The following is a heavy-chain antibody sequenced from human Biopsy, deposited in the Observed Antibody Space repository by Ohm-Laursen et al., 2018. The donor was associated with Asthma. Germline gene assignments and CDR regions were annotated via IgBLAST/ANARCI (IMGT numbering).Heavy chain of an antibody. Sequence: SLRLSCAASGFAFRRYAMNWVRQAPGKGLEWVAVISYDGSITHYADSVKGRFTISRDNSKNSVYMDISSLRIEDTAFFYCGIVVAANPFQGDCWGQGTLVTVSS. CDR3: GIVVAANPFQGDC. V-gene: IGHV3-30*03. J-gene: IGHJ4*02. CDR2: ISYDGSIT. D-gene: IGHD2-15*01. CDR1: GFAFRRYA.